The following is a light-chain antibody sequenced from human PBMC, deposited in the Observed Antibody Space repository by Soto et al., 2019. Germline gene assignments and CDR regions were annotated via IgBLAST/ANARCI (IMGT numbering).Light chain of an antibody. J-gene: IGLJ1*01. V-gene: IGLV1-40*01. CDR3: QSYDSSLNGWV. CDR2: GNS. Sequence: QAVVTQPPSVSGAPGQRVTISCTGSSSNIGAGYDVHWYQQLPGTAPKLLIYGNSNRPSGVPDRFSGSKSGTSASLAITGLQAEDEADYYCQSYDSSLNGWVFGTGTKLTVL. CDR1: SSNIGAGYD.